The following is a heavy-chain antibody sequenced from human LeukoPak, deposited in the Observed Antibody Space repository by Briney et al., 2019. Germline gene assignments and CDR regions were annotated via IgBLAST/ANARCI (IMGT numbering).Heavy chain of an antibody. CDR3: AKGFGIAWYVFLFDY. D-gene: IGHD6-13*01. V-gene: IGHV4-4*02. Sequence: PSETLSLTCAVSGGSISRSNWWSWVRQPPGKGLEWIGEINHSGSTNYNPSLKSRVTISVDTSKNQFSLKLSSVTAADTAVYYCAKGFGIAWYVFLFDYWGQGSLVTVSS. CDR1: GGSISRSNW. J-gene: IGHJ4*02. CDR2: INHSGST.